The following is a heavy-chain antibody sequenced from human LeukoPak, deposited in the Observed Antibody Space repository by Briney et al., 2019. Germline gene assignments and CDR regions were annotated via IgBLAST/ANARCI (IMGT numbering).Heavy chain of an antibody. J-gene: IGHJ4*02. Sequence: PSETLSLTCAVYGGSFNGYYWSWIRQPPGKGLEWIGEINHSGSTNYNPSLKSRVTISVDTSKNQFSLKLSSVTAADTAVYYCARGRGSSWYFPFDYWGQGTLVTVSS. CDR2: INHSGST. CDR1: GGSFNGYY. V-gene: IGHV4-34*01. D-gene: IGHD6-13*01. CDR3: ARGRGSSWYFPFDY.